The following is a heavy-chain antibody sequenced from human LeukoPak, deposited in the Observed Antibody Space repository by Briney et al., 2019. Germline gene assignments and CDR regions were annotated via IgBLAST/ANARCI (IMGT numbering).Heavy chain of an antibody. CDR1: GYTFTGYY. D-gene: IGHD3-10*01. CDR2: INPNSGGT. J-gene: IGHJ4*02. Sequence: GASVKVSCKSSGYTFTGYYMHWVRQAPGPGLEWMGWINPNSGGTNYAQKFQGRVTMTRDTSISTAYMELSRLRSDDTAVYYCARVSITMVRGVGPGWDYWGQGTLVTVSS. CDR3: ARVSITMVRGVGPGWDY. V-gene: IGHV1-2*02.